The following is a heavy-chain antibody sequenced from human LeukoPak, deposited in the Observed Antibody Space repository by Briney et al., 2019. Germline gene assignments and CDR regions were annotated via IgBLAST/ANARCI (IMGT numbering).Heavy chain of an antibody. CDR2: IVVGSGNT. V-gene: IGHV1-58*02. J-gene: IGHJ6*03. CDR1: VFTFTSSA. D-gene: IGHD3-3*01. CDR3: AAGFWSGYYGGGYYYYYMDV. Sequence: TSVTVSCKASVFTFTSSAMQWVRQARGQRLEWIGWIVVGSGNTNYAQKLQERVTITRDMSTSTAYMELSSLRSEDTAVYYCAAGFWSGYYGGGYYYYYMDVWGKGTTVTVSS.